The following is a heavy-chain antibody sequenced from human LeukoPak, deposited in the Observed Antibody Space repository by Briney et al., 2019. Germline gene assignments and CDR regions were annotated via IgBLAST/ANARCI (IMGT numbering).Heavy chain of an antibody. CDR3: VKAQGYLDY. CDR2: ITSNGVGT. Sequence: GGSLRLSCSASGFTFSANGVQWVRQAPGKGLEYVSAITSNGVGTSYADSVRGRFTISRDNSKNTLYLQMNSLRGDDTAVYYCVKAQGYLDYWGQGTLVIVSS. CDR1: GFTFSANG. J-gene: IGHJ4*02. V-gene: IGHV3-64D*09.